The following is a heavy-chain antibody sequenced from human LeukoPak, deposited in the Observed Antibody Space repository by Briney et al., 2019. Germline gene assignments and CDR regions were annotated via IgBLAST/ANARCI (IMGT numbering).Heavy chain of an antibody. CDR3: AKGRSGSYLSYYFDL. CDR2: ISYDGNTI. CDR1: EFTFSNYA. V-gene: IGHV3-30-3*01. Sequence: PGGSLRLSCAASEFTFSNYAVHWVRQAPGKGLQWVAVISYDGNTIHYADSVKGRFTISRDTSKNTLYLQMNSLRTEDTAVYYCAKGRSGSYLSYYFDLWGQGTLVTVSS. J-gene: IGHJ4*02. D-gene: IGHD1-26*01.